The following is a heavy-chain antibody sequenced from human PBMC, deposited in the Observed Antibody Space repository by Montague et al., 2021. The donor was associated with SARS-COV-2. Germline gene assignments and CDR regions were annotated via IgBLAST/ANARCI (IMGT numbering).Heavy chain of an antibody. J-gene: IGHJ5*02. CDR3: AKAVSVRRPVNWFDP. CDR2: IVCRLLL. V-gene: IGHV4-61*08. CDR1: SPGTVSWK. D-gene: IGHD3-10*01. Sequence: SETLSLTCTVPSPGTVSWKLRRRPEEHTSELQSPKDIVCRLLLDKNTSLKSRVSMSVDTSKNQFSLKLTSVTAADTAVYYCAKAVSVRRPVNWFDPWGQGTLVTVSS.